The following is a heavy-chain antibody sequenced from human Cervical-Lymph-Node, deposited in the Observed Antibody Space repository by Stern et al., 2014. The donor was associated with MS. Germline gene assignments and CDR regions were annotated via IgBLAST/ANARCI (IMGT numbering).Heavy chain of an antibody. CDR2: IYPRDSDI. CDR1: GYTFTDYW. CDR3: ARRMPPDY. Sequence: VQLVESGAEVRKPGESLKISCKASGYTFTDYWIGWVRQMPGKGLEWMGIIYPRDSDITYSPSFQGQGPISADRSISTASLQWSSLRASDTAIYYCARRMPPDYWGQGTLVTVSS. J-gene: IGHJ4*02. D-gene: IGHD2-2*01. V-gene: IGHV5-51*03.